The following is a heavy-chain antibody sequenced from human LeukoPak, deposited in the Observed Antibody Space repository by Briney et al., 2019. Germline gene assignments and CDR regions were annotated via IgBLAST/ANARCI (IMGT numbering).Heavy chain of an antibody. Sequence: GGSLRLSCAASGFTVSSNEMSWVRQAPGKGLEWVSSISGGSTYYADSRKGRFTISRDNSKNTLYLQMNSLRAEDTAVYYCATYDYGYYYYYYMDVWGKGTTVTVSS. J-gene: IGHJ6*03. D-gene: IGHD4-17*01. V-gene: IGHV3-38-3*01. CDR2: ISGGST. CDR1: GFTVSSNE. CDR3: ATYDYGYYYYYYMDV.